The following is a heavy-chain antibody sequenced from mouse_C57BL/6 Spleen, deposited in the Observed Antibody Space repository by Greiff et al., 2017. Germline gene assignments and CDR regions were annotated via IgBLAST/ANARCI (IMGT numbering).Heavy chain of an antibody. CDR1: GFNIKDYY. J-gene: IGHJ2*01. Sequence: VQLTESGAELVRPGASVKLSCTASGFNIKDYYLHWVKQRPEQGLEWIGRIDPEDGDTEYAPNVQGKATRTADTSSNTAYLQLSSLTSEDTAVYYCTTVDGYFDYWGQGTTLTVSS. CDR2: IDPEDGDT. V-gene: IGHV14-1*01. CDR3: TTVDGYFDY.